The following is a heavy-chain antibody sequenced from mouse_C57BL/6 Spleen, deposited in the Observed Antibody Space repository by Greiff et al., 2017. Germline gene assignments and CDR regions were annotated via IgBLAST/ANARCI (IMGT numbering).Heavy chain of an antibody. CDR2: IWAGGGT. CDR1: GFSLTSYA. Sequence: VMLVESGPGLVAPSQSLSITCTVSGFSLTSYAISWVRQPPGKGLEWLGVIWAGGGTNYNSALKSRLSISKDNSKSQVFLKMNSLQTDDTARYYCARIGSYDGYYFDYWGKGTTLTVSS. V-gene: IGHV2-9-1*01. CDR3: ARIGSYDGYYFDY. D-gene: IGHD2-3*01. J-gene: IGHJ2*01.